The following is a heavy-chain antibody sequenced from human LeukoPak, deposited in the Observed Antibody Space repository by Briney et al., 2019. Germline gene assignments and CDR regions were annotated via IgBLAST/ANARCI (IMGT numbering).Heavy chain of an antibody. CDR3: ARDYGDSPWYFDY. D-gene: IGHD4-17*01. CDR1: GDSVSSNSAA. Sequence: SQTLSLTCAISGDSVSSNSAAWNWIRQSPSRGLEWLGRTYYRSMWYNDYAVSVRSRITVNPDTSKNQFSLQLNSVTPEDTAVYYCARDYGDSPWYFDYWGQGTLVTVSS. CDR2: TYYRSMWYN. V-gene: IGHV6-1*01. J-gene: IGHJ4*02.